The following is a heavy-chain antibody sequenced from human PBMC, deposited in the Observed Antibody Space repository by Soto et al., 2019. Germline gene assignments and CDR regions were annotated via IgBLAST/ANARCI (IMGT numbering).Heavy chain of an antibody. CDR3: AKTGPYDILTYWYFDL. D-gene: IGHD3-9*01. Sequence: SETLSLTCTVSGGSISSYYWVWIRQPPGRGLEWIGSIFYSGTTYYNPSLKSRVTISIDTSKNQFSLKLTSVTAADTAVYYCAKTGPYDILTYWYFDLWGRGTLVTVSS. V-gene: IGHV4-39*01. CDR1: GGSISSYY. CDR2: IFYSGTT. J-gene: IGHJ2*01.